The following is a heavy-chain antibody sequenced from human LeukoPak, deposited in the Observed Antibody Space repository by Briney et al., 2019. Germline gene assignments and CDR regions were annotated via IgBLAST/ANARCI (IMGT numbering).Heavy chain of an antibody. CDR3: ARLVSSLGFGELSI. CDR1: GYTFTGYY. CDR2: INPNSGGT. Sequence: ASVTVSCKASGYTFTGYYMHWVRQAPGQGLEWMGWINPNSGGTNYAQKFQGRVTMTRDTSISTAYMELSRLRSDDTAVYYCARLVSSLGFGELSIWGQGTMVTVSS. V-gene: IGHV1-2*02. J-gene: IGHJ3*02. D-gene: IGHD3-10*01.